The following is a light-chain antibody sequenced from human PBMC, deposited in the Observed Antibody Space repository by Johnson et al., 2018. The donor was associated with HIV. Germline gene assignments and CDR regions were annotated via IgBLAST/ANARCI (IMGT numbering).Light chain of an antibody. V-gene: IGLV1-51*01. CDR1: SSNIGNNY. CDR2: DNN. CDR3: GTWDSSLTSYV. J-gene: IGLJ1*01. Sequence: QPVLTQPPSVSAAPGQKVTISCSGSSSNIGNNYVSWYQQVPVTAPKLLIYDNNRRPSGIPGRFSGSKSGPSATLGITGLQTGDEADYYCGTWDSSLTSYVFGAGTKVTVL.